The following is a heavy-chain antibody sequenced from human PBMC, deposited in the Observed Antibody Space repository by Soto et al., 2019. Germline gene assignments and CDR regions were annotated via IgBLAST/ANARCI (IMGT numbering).Heavy chain of an antibody. CDR1: GFTFSGYS. CDR3: ARGGVATIFGDS. J-gene: IGHJ4*02. V-gene: IGHV3-48*02. Sequence: LRLSCAASGFTFSGYSMNWVRQAPGKGLEWLSYIDSSSKTIYYADSVKGRFIISRDNAKNSLYLQMNSLRDEDTAVYHCARGGVATIFGDSWGQGTLVTVSS. D-gene: IGHD5-12*01. CDR2: IDSSSKTI.